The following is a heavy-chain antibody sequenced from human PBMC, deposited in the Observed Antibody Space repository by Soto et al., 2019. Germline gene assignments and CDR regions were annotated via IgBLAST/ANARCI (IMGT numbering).Heavy chain of an antibody. CDR2: IYYSGST. J-gene: IGHJ4*02. Sequence: SDTLSLTWTVSGGSISGYYWSWIRQPPGKALEWIGYIYYSGSTKYNPSLKSRVTISVGTSKNQFSLKLSSVTAADTAVYYCTRVGGYYGDYPNFDYWGQGTLVTVSS. V-gene: IGHV4-59*01. D-gene: IGHD4-17*01. CDR3: TRVGGYYGDYPNFDY. CDR1: GGSISGYY.